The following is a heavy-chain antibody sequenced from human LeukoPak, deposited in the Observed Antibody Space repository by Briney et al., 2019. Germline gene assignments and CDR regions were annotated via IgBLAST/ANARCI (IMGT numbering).Heavy chain of an antibody. D-gene: IGHD1-7*01. Sequence: ASVTVSRMASGYTFTSYGITWVRPAPAQGVAGVGWISGYNGKTNYVQKFQGRVTMTTDTSTSTAYMELRSLRSDDTAVYYCARDCPDITATTCRGMDVWGQGPTVTVSS. CDR2: ISGYNGKT. CDR3: ARDCPDITATTCRGMDV. V-gene: IGHV1-18*01. CDR1: GYTFTSYG. J-gene: IGHJ6*02.